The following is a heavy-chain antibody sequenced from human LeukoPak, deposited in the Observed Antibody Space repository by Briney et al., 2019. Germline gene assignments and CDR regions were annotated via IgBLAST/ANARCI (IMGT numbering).Heavy chain of an antibody. V-gene: IGHV3-9*01. CDR2: ISWNSGSI. CDR1: GFTFDDYA. J-gene: IGHJ4*02. D-gene: IGHD6-6*01. Sequence: GGSLRLSCAASGFTFDDYAMHWVRQAPGKGLEWVSGISWNSGSIGYADSVKGRFAISRDNAKNSLYLQMNSLRAEDTALYYCAKDTQYSSFSFDYWSQGTLVTVSS. CDR3: AKDTQYSSFSFDY.